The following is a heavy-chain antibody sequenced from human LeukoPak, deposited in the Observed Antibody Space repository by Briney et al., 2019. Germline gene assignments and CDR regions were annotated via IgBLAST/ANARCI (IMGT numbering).Heavy chain of an antibody. CDR2: VYHGGTI. V-gene: IGHV4-4*02. CDR3: ARGKQGPSGTWYFDS. J-gene: IGHJ4*02. Sequence: KPSGTLSLTCVVSGASISSSDWWNWVRQPPGKGLEWIGEVYHGGTINYNPSLKSRVTISMDRSKNQFSLNLNSVTAADTAVYYCARGKQGPSGTWYFDSWGQGTLVTVSS. D-gene: IGHD6-13*01. CDR1: GASISSSDW.